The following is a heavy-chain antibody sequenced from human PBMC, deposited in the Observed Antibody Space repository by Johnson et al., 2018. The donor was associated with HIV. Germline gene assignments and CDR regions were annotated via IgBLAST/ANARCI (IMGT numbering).Heavy chain of an antibody. Sequence: QVQLVESGGGVVQPGGSLRLSCAASGFTFSSYGMHWVRQAPGKGLEWVAFIRYDGSNKYYADSVKGRFTISRDNSKNTLYRQMNSLRAEDTAVYYCARAKSTVVLHDAFDIWGQGTMVTVSS. J-gene: IGHJ3*02. V-gene: IGHV3-30*02. CDR2: IRYDGSNK. D-gene: IGHD4-23*01. CDR1: GFTFSSYG. CDR3: ARAKSTVVLHDAFDI.